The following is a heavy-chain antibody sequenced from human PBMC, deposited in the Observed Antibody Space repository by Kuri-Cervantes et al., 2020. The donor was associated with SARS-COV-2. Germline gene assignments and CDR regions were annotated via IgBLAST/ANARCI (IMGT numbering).Heavy chain of an antibody. CDR3: TTGPSVAVRPDSYFYMDV. V-gene: IGHV3-49*03. Sequence: GGSLRLSCTASGFTFGDYAMNWFRQTPGKGLEWVGFSRSKAYGGTSKYAASVKDRFTISRDDTGTIAYLQMNSLKTEDTAVYYCTTGPSVAVRPDSYFYMDVWGKGTTVTVSS. J-gene: IGHJ6*03. CDR2: SRSKAYGGTS. D-gene: IGHD3-10*01. CDR1: GFTFGDYA.